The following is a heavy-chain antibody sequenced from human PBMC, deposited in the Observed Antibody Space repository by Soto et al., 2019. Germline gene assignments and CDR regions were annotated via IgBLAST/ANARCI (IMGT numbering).Heavy chain of an antibody. CDR3: ASGDGGNSVRYFDY. V-gene: IGHV4-31*03. CDR2: IYYSGST. Sequence: PSETLSLTCTVSGGSISSGGYYWSWIRQHPGKGLEWIGYIYYSGSTYYNPSLKSRVTISVDTSKNQFSLKLSSVTAADTAVYYCASGDGGNSVRYFDYWGQGTLVTVSS. D-gene: IGHD2-21*02. CDR1: GGSISSGGYY. J-gene: IGHJ4*02.